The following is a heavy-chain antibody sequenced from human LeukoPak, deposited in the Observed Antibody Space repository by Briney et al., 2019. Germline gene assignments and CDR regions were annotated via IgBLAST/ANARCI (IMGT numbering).Heavy chain of an antibody. CDR2: INTNTGNP. J-gene: IGHJ5*02. Sequence: ASVKVSCKASGYTFTSYAMNWVRQAPGQGLEWMGWINTNTGNPTYAQGFTGRFVFSLDTSVSTAYLQISSLKAKDTAVYYCAMTTIFNWFDPWGQGTLVTVSS. CDR3: AMTTIFNWFDP. D-gene: IGHD3-3*01. CDR1: GYTFTSYA. V-gene: IGHV7-4-1*02.